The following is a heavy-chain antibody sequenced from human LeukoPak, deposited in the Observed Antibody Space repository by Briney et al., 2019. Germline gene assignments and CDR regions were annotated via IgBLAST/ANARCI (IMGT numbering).Heavy chain of an antibody. Sequence: SQTLSLTCTVSGGSISSGDYYWSWIRQPPGKGLEWIGYIYYSGSSYYNPSLKSRVTISVDTSKNQFSLKLSSVTAADTAVYYCARSGGNLGEGVYYYMDVWGKGTTVTVSS. CDR3: ARSGGNLGEGVYYYMDV. D-gene: IGHD4-23*01. CDR1: GGSISSGDYY. CDR2: IYYSGSS. V-gene: IGHV4-30-4*08. J-gene: IGHJ6*03.